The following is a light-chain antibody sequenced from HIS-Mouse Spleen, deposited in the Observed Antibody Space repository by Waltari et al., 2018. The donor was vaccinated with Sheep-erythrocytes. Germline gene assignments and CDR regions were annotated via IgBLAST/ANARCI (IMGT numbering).Light chain of an antibody. Sequence: PSSVSASVGDRVTITCRASQGISSWLAWYQQKPGQSPVLVIYQDSKRPSGIPERFSGSNSGNTATLTISGTQAMDEADYYCQAWDSSTACNVVFGGGTKLTVL. CDR1: QGISS. J-gene: IGLJ2*01. V-gene: IGLV3-1*01. CDR3: QAWDSSTACNVV. CDR2: QDS.